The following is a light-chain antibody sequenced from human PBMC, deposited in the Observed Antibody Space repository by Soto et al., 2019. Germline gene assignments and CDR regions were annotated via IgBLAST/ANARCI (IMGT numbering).Light chain of an antibody. J-gene: IGLJ1*01. Sequence: QSALALPASVSGSPGQSITIACTGTSSDVGLYDYVSWFQQQHPGKAPKLLIYDVSNWPSGVSDRFSGSKSGNTASLTISGLRAEDEADYYCSSFTSSSTFVFGTGTKLTVL. CDR1: SSDVGLYDY. CDR2: DVS. V-gene: IGLV2-14*03. CDR3: SSFTSSSTFV.